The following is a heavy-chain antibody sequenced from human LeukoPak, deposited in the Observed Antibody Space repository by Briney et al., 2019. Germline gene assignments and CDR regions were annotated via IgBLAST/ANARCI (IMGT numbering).Heavy chain of an antibody. CDR1: GFTFSNYA. CDR2: IRGSGGST. J-gene: IGHJ4*02. V-gene: IGHV3-23*01. Sequence: GGSLRLSCAASGFTFSNYAMNWVRQAPGKGREWVSAIRGSGGSTYYADSVKGRFTISRDNSKNTLYLQMNSLRAGETAIYYCAKPVGSSGWYGDFDCWGQGTLVTVSS. D-gene: IGHD6-19*01. CDR3: AKPVGSSGWYGDFDC.